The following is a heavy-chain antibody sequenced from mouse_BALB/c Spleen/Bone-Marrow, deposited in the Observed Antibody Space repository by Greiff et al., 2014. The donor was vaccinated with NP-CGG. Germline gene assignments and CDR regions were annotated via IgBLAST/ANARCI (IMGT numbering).Heavy chain of an antibody. CDR3: TREREGDGYYDFDY. CDR2: IWAGGAT. Sequence: VQLVESGPGLVAPSQSLTITCTVSGFSLASYGIHWVRQPPGKGLEWLGVIWAGGATNYNSALMSRLSISKDNSKSHVFLKMNSLQIDDTAMFYCTREREGDGYYDFDYWGQGTIFTVSS. V-gene: IGHV2-9*02. CDR1: GFSLASYG. J-gene: IGHJ2*01. D-gene: IGHD2-3*01.